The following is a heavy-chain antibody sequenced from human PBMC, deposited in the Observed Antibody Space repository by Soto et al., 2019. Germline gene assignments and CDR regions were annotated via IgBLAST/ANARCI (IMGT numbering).Heavy chain of an antibody. CDR1: GYTFTGYY. V-gene: IGHV1-2*04. CDR2: INPNSGGT. J-gene: IGHJ4*02. D-gene: IGHD3-3*02. CDR3: ARVGGHFWSGYYDY. Sequence: ASVKVSCKASGYTFTGYYMHWVRQAPGQGLEWMGWINPNSGGTNYAQKFQGWVTMTRGTSISTAYMELSRLRSDDTAVYYCARVGGHFWSGYYDYWGQGTLVTVSS.